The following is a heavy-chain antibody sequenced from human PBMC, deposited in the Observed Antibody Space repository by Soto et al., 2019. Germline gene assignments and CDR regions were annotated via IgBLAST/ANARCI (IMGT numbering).Heavy chain of an antibody. CDR2: IHFSGNT. J-gene: IGHJ4*02. CDR1: GGSMSSYY. V-gene: IGHV4-4*09. D-gene: IGHD5-18*01. Sequence: PSETLSLTCTVSGGSMSSYYWSWIRQPPGKGLEWLGFIHFSGNTNHNPSLRSRVTISLDTSKNQFSLNLSSVTAADSAVYYCARRDSRRNFFDFWGQGTWVPGSS. CDR3: ARRDSRRNFFDF.